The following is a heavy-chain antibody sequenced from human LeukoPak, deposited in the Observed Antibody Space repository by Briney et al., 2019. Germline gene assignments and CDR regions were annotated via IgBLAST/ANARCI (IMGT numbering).Heavy chain of an antibody. J-gene: IGHJ1*01. V-gene: IGHV4-59*08. CDR3: ASSSWYGYFQH. CDR1: GGSISSYY. Sequence: PSETLSLTCTVSGGSISSYYWSWIRQPPGKGLEWIGYIYYSGSTYYNPSLKSRVTISVDTSKNQFSLKLSSVTAADTAVYYCASSSWYGYFQHWGQGTLVTVSS. CDR2: IYYSGST. D-gene: IGHD6-13*01.